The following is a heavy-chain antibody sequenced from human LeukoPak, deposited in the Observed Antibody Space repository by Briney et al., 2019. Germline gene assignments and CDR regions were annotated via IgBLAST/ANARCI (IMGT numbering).Heavy chain of an antibody. V-gene: IGHV3-30*03. CDR3: SRGRFGDLYFDF. Sequence: GGSLRLSCAASGFTLSTYGMHWVRQAPGKGLEWVAVVSYGGRNKYYADSVKGRFTIPRDSSKNTLYLQMNSLRAEDTAMYYCSRGRFGDLYFDFWGQGTLVTVSS. CDR1: GFTLSTYG. CDR2: VSYGGRNK. J-gene: IGHJ4*02. D-gene: IGHD3-10*01.